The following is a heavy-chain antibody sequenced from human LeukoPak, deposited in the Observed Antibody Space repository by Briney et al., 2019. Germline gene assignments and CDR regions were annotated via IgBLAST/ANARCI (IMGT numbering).Heavy chain of an antibody. Sequence: GGSLRLSCAASGFTFSSYWMHWARQAPGKGLVWVSRINSDGSSTSYADSVKGRFTISRDNAKNTPYLQMNSLRAEDTAVYYCAAGELPWYFDYWGQGTLVTVSS. CDR3: AAGELPWYFDY. D-gene: IGHD1-7*01. CDR2: INSDGSST. J-gene: IGHJ4*02. CDR1: GFTFSSYW. V-gene: IGHV3-74*01.